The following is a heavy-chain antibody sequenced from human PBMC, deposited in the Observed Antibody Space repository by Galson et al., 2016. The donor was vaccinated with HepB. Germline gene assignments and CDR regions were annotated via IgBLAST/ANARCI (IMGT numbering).Heavy chain of an antibody. CDR1: GFTFSSDW. J-gene: IGHJ4*02. Sequence: SLRLSCAVSGFTFSSDWMDWVRQAPGKGLEWVANINQDGSVKHYVDSVKGRFTVSRDNSKSSLYLQMNSLRAEDTAVYYCSIRLDFWGQGTLVTVSS. V-gene: IGHV3-7*01. CDR2: INQDGSVK. CDR3: SIRLDF. D-gene: IGHD5-24*01.